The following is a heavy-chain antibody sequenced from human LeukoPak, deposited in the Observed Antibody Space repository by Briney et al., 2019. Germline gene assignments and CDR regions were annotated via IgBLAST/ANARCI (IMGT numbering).Heavy chain of an antibody. D-gene: IGHD3-10*01. V-gene: IGHV1-8*01. CDR1: GYTFTSYD. CDR3: ANNLVGGSGSYYNVRPYYYYMDV. CDR2: MNPNSGNT. Sequence: ASVKVSCKASGYTFTSYDINWVRQATGQGLEWMGWMNPNSGNTGYAQKFQGRVTITTDESTSTAYMELSSLRSEDTAVYYCANNLVGGSGSYYNVRPYYYYMDVWGKGTTVTVSS. J-gene: IGHJ6*03.